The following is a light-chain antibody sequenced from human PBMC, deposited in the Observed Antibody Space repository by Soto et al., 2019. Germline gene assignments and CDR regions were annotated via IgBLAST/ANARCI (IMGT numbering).Light chain of an antibody. J-gene: IGKJ1*01. CDR2: AAS. CDR1: QGIYNY. CDR3: QRYNNAPRA. V-gene: IGKV1-27*01. Sequence: DIQMTQSPSSLSASEGDRVTITCRASQGIYNYLAWYQAKPGKVPKLLIYAASTLQSGVPSRFSGSGSGTDFTLTISSLQPEDVGTYYCQRYNNAPRAFGQGTKVDIK.